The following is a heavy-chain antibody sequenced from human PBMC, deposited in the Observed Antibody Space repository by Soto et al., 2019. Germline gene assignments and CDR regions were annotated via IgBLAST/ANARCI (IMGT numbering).Heavy chain of an antibody. V-gene: IGHV5-10-1*01. CDR3: ARIKSSSWSHDAFDI. CDR1: GYIFTSYW. CDR2: IDPSDSYT. Sequence: GESLKISCNGSGYIFTSYWISWVRQMPGKGLEWMGRIDPSDSYTNYSPSFQGHVTISADKSISTAYLQWSSLKASDTAMYYCARIKSSSWSHDAFDIWGQGTMVTVSS. D-gene: IGHD6-13*01. J-gene: IGHJ3*02.